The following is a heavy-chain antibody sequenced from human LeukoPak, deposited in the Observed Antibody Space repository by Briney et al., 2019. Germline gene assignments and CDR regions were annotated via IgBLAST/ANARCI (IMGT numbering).Heavy chain of an antibody. CDR3: ARGRDGYSYAYYFDY. V-gene: IGHV4-34*01. D-gene: IGHD5-18*01. CDR2: INHSGST. J-gene: IGHJ4*02. CDR1: GGSFSGYY. Sequence: SETLSLTCAVYGGSFSGYYWSWIRQPPGKGLEWIGEINHSGSTNYNPSLKSRVTISVDTSKNQFSLKLSSVTAADTAVYYCARGRDGYSYAYYFDYWGQGTLVTVSS.